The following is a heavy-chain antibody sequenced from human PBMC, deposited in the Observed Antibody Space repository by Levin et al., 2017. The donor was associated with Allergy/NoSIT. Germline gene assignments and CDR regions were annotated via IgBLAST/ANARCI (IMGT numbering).Heavy chain of an antibody. CDR1: GGTFSSYA. Sequence: AGESLKISCKASGGTFSSYAISWVRQAPGQGLEWMGGIIPIFGTANYAQKFQGRVTITADESTSTAYMELSSLRSEDTAVYYCASEARYCSSTSCYDYWGQGTLVTVSS. V-gene: IGHV1-69*01. D-gene: IGHD2-2*01. CDR3: ASEARYCSSTSCYDY. CDR2: IIPIFGTA. J-gene: IGHJ4*02.